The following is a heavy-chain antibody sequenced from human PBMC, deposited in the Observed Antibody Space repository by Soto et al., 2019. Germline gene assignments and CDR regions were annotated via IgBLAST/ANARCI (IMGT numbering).Heavy chain of an antibody. CDR1: GYSFTSYW. J-gene: IGHJ4*02. Sequence: GESLKISCKGSGYSFTSYWIGWVRQMPGKGLEWMGIIYPGDSDTRYSPSFQGQVTISVDKSISTAYLQRSSLKASDTAMYYCXXXXXPLDYYDSSGYYRDNYYFDDWGQGTLVTVSS. V-gene: IGHV5-51*01. CDR3: XXXXXPLDYYDSSGYYRDNYYFDD. CDR2: IYPGDSDT. D-gene: IGHD3-22*01.